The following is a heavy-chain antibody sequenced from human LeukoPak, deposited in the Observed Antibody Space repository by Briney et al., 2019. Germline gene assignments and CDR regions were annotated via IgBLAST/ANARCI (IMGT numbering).Heavy chain of an antibody. J-gene: IGHJ4*02. D-gene: IGHD4-23*01. CDR3: AKQFGGNSENGFDY. CDR2: IYYSGST. CDR1: GGSISSYY. Sequence: PSETLSLTCTVSGGSISSYYWSWIRQPPGKGLEWIGYIYYSGSTNYNPSLKSRVTISVDTSKNQFSLKLSSVTAADTAVYYCAKQFGGNSENGFDYWGQGTLVTVSS. V-gene: IGHV4-59*08.